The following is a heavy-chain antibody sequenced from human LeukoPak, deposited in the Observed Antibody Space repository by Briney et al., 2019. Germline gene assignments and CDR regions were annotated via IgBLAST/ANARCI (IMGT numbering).Heavy chain of an antibody. Sequence: PGGSLRLSCAASGFTFSRYSMNWVRQAPGKGLEWISYISSSSSTIYYAESVKGRFNNSRDNAKNSMDLEMNDLRAEYKAVYYCVSSPYYYMDVWGKGTTVIVSS. CDR1: GFTFSRYS. CDR3: VSSPYYYMDV. D-gene: IGHD2-2*01. V-gene: IGHV3-48*01. CDR2: ISSSSSTI. J-gene: IGHJ6*03.